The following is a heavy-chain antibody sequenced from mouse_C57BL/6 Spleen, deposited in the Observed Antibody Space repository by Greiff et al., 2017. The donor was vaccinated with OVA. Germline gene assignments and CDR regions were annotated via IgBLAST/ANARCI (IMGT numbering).Heavy chain of an antibody. J-gene: IGHJ4*01. Sequence: VQLKQSGPELVKPGASVKMSCKASGYTFTDYNMHWVKQSHGKSLEWIGYINPNNGGTSYNQKFKGKATLTVNKSSSTAYMELRSLTSEDSAVYYCARGWLLERKDYAMDYWGQGTSVTVSS. CDR1: GYTFTDYN. D-gene: IGHD2-3*01. V-gene: IGHV1-22*01. CDR3: ARGWLLERKDYAMDY. CDR2: INPNNGGT.